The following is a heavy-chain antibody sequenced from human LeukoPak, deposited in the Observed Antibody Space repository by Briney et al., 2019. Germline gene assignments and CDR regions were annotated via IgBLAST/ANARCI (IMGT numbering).Heavy chain of an antibody. V-gene: IGHV3-15*01. D-gene: IGHD6-13*01. CDR1: GFTFTSYA. Sequence: GGSLRLSCASSGFTFTSYAVSWVRQAPGKGLEWVGRIKSKTDGGTTDYAAPVKGRFTISRDDSKNTLYLQMNSLKTEDTAVYYCTSPYSSSWYDPQAGVAYYYYGMDVWGQGTTVTVSS. J-gene: IGHJ6*02. CDR3: TSPYSSSWYDPQAGVAYYYYGMDV. CDR2: IKSKTDGGTT.